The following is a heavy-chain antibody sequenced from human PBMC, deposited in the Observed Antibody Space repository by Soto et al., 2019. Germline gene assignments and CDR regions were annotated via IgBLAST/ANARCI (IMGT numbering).Heavy chain of an antibody. V-gene: IGHV1-69*08. CDR2: IIPILDTV. CDR1: GGTFSSYT. CDR3: AIDLFGDYASGHFYYMDV. D-gene: IGHD4-17*01. Sequence: QVQLVQSGAEVKKPGSSVKVSCKASGGTFSSYTIGWVRQAPGQGLEWMGRIIPILDTVNYAQKFQGRVTTTADKSTSIAYMELGSLRSEDTPVYYCAIDLFGDYASGHFYYMDVWCKGTAVTVSS. J-gene: IGHJ6*03.